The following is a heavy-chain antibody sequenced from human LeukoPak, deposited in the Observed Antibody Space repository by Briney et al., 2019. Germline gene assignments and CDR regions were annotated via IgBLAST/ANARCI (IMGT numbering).Heavy chain of an antibody. CDR3: ARGDYYGSGSYYYYYYYGMDV. CDR2: IIPIFGTA. Sequence: GASVKVSCKDSGGTFSSYAISWVRQAPGQGLEWMGGIIPIFGTANYAQKFQGRVTITADESTSIAYMELSSLRSEDTAVYYCARGDYYGSGSYYYYYYYGMDVWGQGTTVTVSS. D-gene: IGHD3-10*01. V-gene: IGHV1-69*13. CDR1: GGTFSSYA. J-gene: IGHJ6*02.